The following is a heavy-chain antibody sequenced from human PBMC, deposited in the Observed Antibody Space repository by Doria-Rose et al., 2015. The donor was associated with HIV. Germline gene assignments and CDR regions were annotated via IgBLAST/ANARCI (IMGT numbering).Heavy chain of an antibody. V-gene: IGHV3-72*01. J-gene: IGHJ4*02. CDR3: ATWISGSYNY. CDR2: SNNKVKRYAQ. D-gene: IGHD1-26*01. Sequence: VQLQESGGGLVQPGGSLRLSCAASGFTFSDHYMDWVRQAPGKGLEWVGRSNNKVKRYAQEYAASVKGRFTISRDGSETSLYLQMNSLKTEDTAVYHCATWISGSYNYWGQGTLVTVSS. CDR1: GFTFSDHY.